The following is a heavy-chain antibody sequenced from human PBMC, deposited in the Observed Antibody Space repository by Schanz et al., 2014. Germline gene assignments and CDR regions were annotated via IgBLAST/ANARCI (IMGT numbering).Heavy chain of an antibody. V-gene: IGHV3-7*01. Sequence: EVQLVESGGGLVQPGGSLRLSCAASGFIFSNSWMSWVRQAPGKGLEWVANIKQDGSEKYYVDSVKGRFTISRDNAKNALYLQMNSLTAEDTAVYYCARGVRMDYWGQGTPVTVSS. CDR3: ARGVRMDY. CDR2: IKQDGSEK. D-gene: IGHD3-3*01. CDR1: GFIFSNSW. J-gene: IGHJ4*02.